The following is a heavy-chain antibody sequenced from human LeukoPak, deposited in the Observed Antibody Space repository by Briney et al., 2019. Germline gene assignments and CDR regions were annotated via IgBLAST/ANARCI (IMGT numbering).Heavy chain of an antibody. CDR3: ARGAGPLFDP. CDR2: ISDSGGTI. J-gene: IGHJ5*02. Sequence: PGGSLRLSCAASGFTSTDHYMSWIRQAPGKGLEWISYISDSGGTIHYADSVKGRFTISRDNAKNSLYLQTNSLRAEDTAVYYCARGAGPLFDPWGQGTLVTVSS. CDR1: GFTSTDHY. V-gene: IGHV3-11*01.